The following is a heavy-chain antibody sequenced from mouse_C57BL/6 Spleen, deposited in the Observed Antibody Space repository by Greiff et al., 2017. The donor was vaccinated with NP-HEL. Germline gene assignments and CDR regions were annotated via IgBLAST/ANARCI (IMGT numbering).Heavy chain of an antibody. CDR2: IYPVDGDT. Sequence: QVQLKESGAELVKPGASVKISCKASGYAFSSSWMNWVKQRPGKGLEWIGQIYPVDGDTNYNGKFKGKATLTADKSSSPAYMQLSSLTSEDSAVYVCASTLDSSGCVDYWGQGTTLTVSS. D-gene: IGHD3-2*01. J-gene: IGHJ2*01. V-gene: IGHV1-80*01. CDR1: GYAFSSSW. CDR3: ASTLDSSGCVDY.